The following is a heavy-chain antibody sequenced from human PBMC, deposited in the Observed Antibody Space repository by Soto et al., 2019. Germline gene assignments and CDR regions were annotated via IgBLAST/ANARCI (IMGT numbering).Heavy chain of an antibody. CDR1: GGSISSSSYY. J-gene: IGHJ4*02. Sequence: QLQLQESGPGLVKPSETLSLTCTVSGGSISSSSYYWGWIRQPPGKGLEWIGSIYYSGSTYYNPSLKSRVTISVDTSQNRFSLKLSAVTAADTAVYYCARSDLRFLEWPDYFDYWGQGTLVTVSS. V-gene: IGHV4-39*01. CDR3: ARSDLRFLEWPDYFDY. D-gene: IGHD3-3*01. CDR2: IYYSGST.